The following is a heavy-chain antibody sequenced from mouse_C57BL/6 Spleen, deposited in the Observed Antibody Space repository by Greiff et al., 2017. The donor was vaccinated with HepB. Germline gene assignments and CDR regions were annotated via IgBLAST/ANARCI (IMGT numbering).Heavy chain of an antibody. V-gene: IGHV1-50*01. CDR1: GYTFTSYW. J-gene: IGHJ2*01. CDR2: IDPSDSYT. CDR3: ARRIPYYYGSSYGYYFDY. D-gene: IGHD1-1*01. Sequence: QVQLQQPGAELVKPGASVKLSCKASGYTFTSYWMQWVKQRPGQGIEWIGEIDPSDSYTNYNQKFKGKATLTVDTSSSTAYMQLSSLTSEDSAVYYCARRIPYYYGSSYGYYFDYWGQGTTLTVSS.